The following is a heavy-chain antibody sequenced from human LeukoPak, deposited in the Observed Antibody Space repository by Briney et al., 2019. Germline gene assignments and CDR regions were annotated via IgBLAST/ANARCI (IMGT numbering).Heavy chain of an antibody. Sequence: PGGSLRLSCAASGFTFSSYSMNWVRQAPGKGLEWVSYISSSSSTIYYADSVKGRFTISRDNAKNSLYLQMNSLRAEDTAVYYCAAPGGAAHFDYWGQGTLVTVSS. CDR3: AAPGGAAHFDY. CDR2: ISSSSSTI. D-gene: IGHD6-6*01. J-gene: IGHJ4*02. V-gene: IGHV3-48*01. CDR1: GFTFSSYS.